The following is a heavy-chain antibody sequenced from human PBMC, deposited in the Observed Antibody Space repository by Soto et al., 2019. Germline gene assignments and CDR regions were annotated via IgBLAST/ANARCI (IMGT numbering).Heavy chain of an antibody. V-gene: IGHV1-18*01. D-gene: IGHD3-9*01. CDR2: ISAYNGNT. Sequence: GASVKVSCKASGYTFTSYGISWVRQAPGQGLEWMGWISAYNGNTNYAQKLQGRVTMTTDTSTSTAYMELRSLRSDDTAVYYCARANTGGPYYDTLTGYYYFDYWRHATLVTVSS. CDR3: ARANTGGPYYDTLTGYYYFDY. CDR1: GYTFTSYG. J-gene: IGHJ4*01.